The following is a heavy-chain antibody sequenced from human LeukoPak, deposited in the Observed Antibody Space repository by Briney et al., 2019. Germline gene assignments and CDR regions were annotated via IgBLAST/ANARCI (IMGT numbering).Heavy chain of an antibody. J-gene: IGHJ4*02. D-gene: IGHD3-16*02. V-gene: IGHV4-34*01. CDR2: INHSGST. Sequence: SETLSLTCAVYGGSFSGYYWSWIRQPPGKGLEWIGEINHSGSTNYNPSLKSRVTLSVDTSKNQFSLKLSSVTAADTAVYYCASSALRLGELSPSYYFDYWGQGTLVTVSS. CDR3: ASSALRLGELSPSYYFDY. CDR1: GGSFSGYY.